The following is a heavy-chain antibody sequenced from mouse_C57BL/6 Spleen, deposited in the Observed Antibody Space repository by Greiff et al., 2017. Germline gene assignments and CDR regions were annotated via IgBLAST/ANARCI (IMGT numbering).Heavy chain of an antibody. CDR1: GFTFSDFY. CDR3: ARSGYSNYYFDY. J-gene: IGHJ2*01. V-gene: IGHV7-1*01. Sequence: EVKLVESGGGLVQSGRSLRLSCATSGFTFSDFYMEWVRQAPGKGLEWIAASRNKANDYTTEYSASVKGRFIVSRDTSQSILYLQMNALRAEDTAIDYCARSGYSNYYFDYWGQGTTLTVSS. CDR2: SRNKANDYTT. D-gene: IGHD2-5*01.